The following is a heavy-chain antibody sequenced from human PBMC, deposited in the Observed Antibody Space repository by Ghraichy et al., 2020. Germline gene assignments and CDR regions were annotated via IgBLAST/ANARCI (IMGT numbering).Heavy chain of an antibody. Sequence: ASVKVSCKASGYTFTGYYMHWVRQAPGQGLEWMGWINPNSGGTNYAQKFQGWVTMTRDTSISTDYMELSSLRSDDTAVYYCARVGIVGATAHYYYGMDVWCQGTTVTGS. CDR2: INPNSGGT. CDR3: ARVGIVGATAHYYYGMDV. V-gene: IGHV1-2*04. J-gene: IGHJ6*02. D-gene: IGHD1-26*01. CDR1: GYTFTGYY.